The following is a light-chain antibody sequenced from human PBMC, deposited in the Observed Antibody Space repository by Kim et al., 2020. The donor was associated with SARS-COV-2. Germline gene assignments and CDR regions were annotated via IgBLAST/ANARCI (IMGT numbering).Light chain of an antibody. CDR2: VGTGGIVG. CDR3: GADHGSGSNFVCV. J-gene: IGLJ3*02. Sequence: QPVLTQPPSAPASLGASVTLTCTLSSGYSNYKVDWYQQRPGQGPRFVMRVGTGGIVGSKGDGIPDRFSVLGSGLNRYLTIKNIQEEDESDYHCGADHGSGSNFVCVFGGGTQLTVL. V-gene: IGLV9-49*01. CDR1: SGYSNYK.